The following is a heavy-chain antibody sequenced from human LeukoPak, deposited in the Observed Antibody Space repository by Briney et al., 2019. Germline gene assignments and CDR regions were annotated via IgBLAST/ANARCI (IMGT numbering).Heavy chain of an antibody. CDR2: INSDGSIR. Sequence: PGGSLRLSCAVSGFTFSSYWMHWVRHAPGKGLVWVSRINSDGSIRSYADSVKGRFTISRDNAKNTVYLQMNSLRAEDTAVYYCARERLMDVWGKGTTVTVSS. CDR3: ARERLMDV. J-gene: IGHJ6*03. V-gene: IGHV3-74*01. CDR1: GFTFSSYW.